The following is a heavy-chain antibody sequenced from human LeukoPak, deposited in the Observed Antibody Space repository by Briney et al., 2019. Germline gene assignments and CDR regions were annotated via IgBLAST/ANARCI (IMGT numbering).Heavy chain of an antibody. CDR2: TYPGDSDT. Sequence: GESLKISCKGSGYSFTSYWIGWVRQMPGKGLEWMGITYPGDSDTRYSPSFQGQVTISADKSISTAYLQWSSLKASDTAMYYCARQGYSSGWYVIYYFDYWGQGTLVTVSS. J-gene: IGHJ4*02. V-gene: IGHV5-51*01. CDR3: ARQGYSSGWYVIYYFDY. CDR1: GYSFTSYW. D-gene: IGHD6-19*01.